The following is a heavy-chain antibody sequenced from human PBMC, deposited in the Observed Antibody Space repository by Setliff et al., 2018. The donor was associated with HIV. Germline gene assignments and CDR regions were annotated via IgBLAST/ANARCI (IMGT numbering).Heavy chain of an antibody. CDR1: GDSISSYY. J-gene: IGHJ5*02. D-gene: IGHD7-27*01. CDR3: TRFAWGMNWFDP. Sequence: PSETLSLTCTVSGDSISSYYWNWIRKPPGGGLEWIAYVHRSGTTNYNPSLKSRLTISLDTSKNQFSLEVSSVTAADTAIYYCTRFAWGMNWFDPWGQGTLVTVSS. V-gene: IGHV4-4*08. CDR2: VHRSGTT.